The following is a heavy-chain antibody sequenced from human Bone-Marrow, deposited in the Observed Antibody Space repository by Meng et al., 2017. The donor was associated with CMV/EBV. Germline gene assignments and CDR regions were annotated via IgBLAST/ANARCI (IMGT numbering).Heavy chain of an antibody. V-gene: IGHV4-38-2*02. D-gene: IGHD6-13*01. Sequence: SETLSLTCTVSGFSISSGYYWGWIRQPPGKGLEWIGSIHHSGSTYHNPSLKSRVTISVDTSKNQFSLKLSSVTAADTAVYYCARNIAAADFDYWGQGTLVTVSS. CDR2: IHHSGST. CDR1: GFSISSGYY. J-gene: IGHJ4*02. CDR3: ARNIAAADFDY.